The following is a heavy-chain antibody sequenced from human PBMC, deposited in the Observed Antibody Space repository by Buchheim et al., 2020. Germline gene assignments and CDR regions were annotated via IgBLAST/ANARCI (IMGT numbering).Heavy chain of an antibody. D-gene: IGHD6-13*01. CDR1: GFTFSSYA. V-gene: IGHV3-30-3*01. Sequence: QVQLVESGGGVVQPGRSLRLSCAASGFTFSSYAMHWVRQAPGKGLEWVAVISYDGSNKYYADSVKGRFTISRDNSKNTLYLQMNSLRAEDTAVYYCARTYSSSWYPLYYYGMDVWGQGTT. CDR3: ARTYSSSWYPLYYYGMDV. J-gene: IGHJ6*02. CDR2: ISYDGSNK.